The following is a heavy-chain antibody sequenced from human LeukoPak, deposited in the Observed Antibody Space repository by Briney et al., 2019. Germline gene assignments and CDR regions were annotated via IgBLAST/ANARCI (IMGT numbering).Heavy chain of an antibody. Sequence: GGSLRLSCAASGFTFSSNWMHWVRQAPGKGLVWVSRINSDGTSTNYADSVKGRFTISRDNAKNTLFLQVNSLRAEDTAVYYCARDWSALGYWGQGTLVTVSA. CDR2: INSDGTST. CDR1: GFTFSSNW. CDR3: ARDWSALGY. D-gene: IGHD3-3*01. J-gene: IGHJ4*02. V-gene: IGHV3-74*01.